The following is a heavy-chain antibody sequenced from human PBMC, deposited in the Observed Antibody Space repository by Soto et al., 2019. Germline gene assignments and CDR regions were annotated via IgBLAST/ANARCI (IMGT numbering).Heavy chain of an antibody. Sequence: ASVKVSCKVSGYTLTELSMHWVRQAPGKGLEWKGGFDPEDGETIYAQKFQGRVTMTEDTSTDTAYMELSSLRSEDTAVYYCATATGVIRGPPPLEMATINNWFDPWGQGTLATVSS. J-gene: IGHJ5*02. CDR3: ATATGVIRGPPPLEMATINNWFDP. CDR1: GYTLTELS. D-gene: IGHD5-12*01. CDR2: FDPEDGET. V-gene: IGHV1-24*01.